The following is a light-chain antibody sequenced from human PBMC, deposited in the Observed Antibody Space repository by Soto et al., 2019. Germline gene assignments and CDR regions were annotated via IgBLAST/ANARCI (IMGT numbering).Light chain of an antibody. Sequence: QLVLTQPPSVSGAPGQRVTISCTGSSSNIGAGYDVHWYQQLPGTAPKLLIYGNSNRPSGVPDRFSGSKSGTSASLAITGLQAEDEADYHCQSYDSSLSGLFGGGTKLTVL. J-gene: IGLJ2*01. CDR2: GNS. CDR1: SSNIGAGYD. CDR3: QSYDSSLSGL. V-gene: IGLV1-40*01.